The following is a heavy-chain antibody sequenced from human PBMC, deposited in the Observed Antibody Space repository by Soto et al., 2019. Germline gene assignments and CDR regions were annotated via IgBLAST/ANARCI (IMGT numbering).Heavy chain of an antibody. Sequence: GESLKISCKASGYIFTTYWIAWVRQMPGKGLERMAIIYPDESDTRYSPSFQGQVTISADKSISTAYLQWSSLKASDTAMYYCVRMGFSGGGYLSYYYYGMDIWGQGTTVTVSS. V-gene: IGHV5-51*01. CDR2: IYPDESDT. D-gene: IGHD5-12*01. CDR3: VRMGFSGGGYLSYYYYGMDI. CDR1: GYIFTTYW. J-gene: IGHJ6*02.